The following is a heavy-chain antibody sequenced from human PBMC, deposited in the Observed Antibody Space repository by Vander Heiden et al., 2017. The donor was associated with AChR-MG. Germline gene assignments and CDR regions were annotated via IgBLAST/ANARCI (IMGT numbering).Heavy chain of an antibody. CDR1: GSTCRNAG. V-gene: IGHV3-15*01. Sequence: EVQLVESGGGLVKPGRPLRLSRAASGSTCRNAGMSWVRQGPGKGLGWVGRIKSKTDGGTTDYAAPVKGRFTISRDDSKNTLYLQMNSLKTEDTAVYYCTTNYYDSSGYDAFDIWGEGTMVTVSS. D-gene: IGHD3-22*01. CDR3: TTNYYDSSGYDAFDI. CDR2: IKSKTDGGTT. J-gene: IGHJ3*02.